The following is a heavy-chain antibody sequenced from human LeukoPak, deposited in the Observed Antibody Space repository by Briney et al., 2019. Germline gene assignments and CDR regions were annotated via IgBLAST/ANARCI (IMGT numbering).Heavy chain of an antibody. V-gene: IGHV3-21*01. CDR1: GFTFSIYT. CDR2: ISSSSSNI. Sequence: PGGSLRLSCAASGFTFSIYTMNWVRQAPGKGLEWVSSISSSSSNIYYADSVKGRFTISRDNAKNSLYLQMNSLRAEDTAVYYCARVAGHCSSTSNCYSDYWGQGTLVTVSS. J-gene: IGHJ4*02. D-gene: IGHD2-2*01. CDR3: ARVAGHCSSTSNCYSDY.